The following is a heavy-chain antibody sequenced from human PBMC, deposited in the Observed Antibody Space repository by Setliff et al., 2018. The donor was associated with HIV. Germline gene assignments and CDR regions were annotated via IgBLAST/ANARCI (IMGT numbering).Heavy chain of an antibody. V-gene: IGHV4-4*02. CDR3: ARVAAGTYGKGDWFDP. Sequence: PSETLSLTCAVSGGSISSSNWWSWVRQPPGKGLEWIGEIYHGGSTNYNPSLKSRVTISVDKSKNQFSLKLTSVTAADTAVYYCARVAAGTYGKGDWFDPWGQGTQVTVSS. CDR1: GGSISSSNW. CDR2: IYHGGST. D-gene: IGHD3-10*01. J-gene: IGHJ5*02.